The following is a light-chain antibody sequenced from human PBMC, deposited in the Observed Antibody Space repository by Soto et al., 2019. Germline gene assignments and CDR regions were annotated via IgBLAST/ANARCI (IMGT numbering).Light chain of an antibody. CDR1: QGIRND. CDR3: QQSYTTPWT. J-gene: IGKJ1*01. V-gene: IGKV1-17*01. CDR2: AAS. Sequence: DIQMTQSPSSLSASVGDGVTITCRASQGIRNDLGWYQQKPGKSPKRLMYAASSLQSGVPSRFSGSGSGTEFTLTISSLQPDDFATYYCQQSYTTPWTFGQGTKVDI.